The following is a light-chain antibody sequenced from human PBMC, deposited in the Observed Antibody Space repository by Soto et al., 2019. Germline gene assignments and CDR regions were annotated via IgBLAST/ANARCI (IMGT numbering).Light chain of an antibody. CDR3: PQYNNWPRT. V-gene: IGKV3-15*01. CDR1: QSVSSN. CDR2: GAS. J-gene: IGKJ1*01. Sequence: EIVMTQSPATLSVSPGERATLSCRASQSVSSNLAWYKQKPGQAPRLLIYGASTRATGIPARFSGSGSGTEFTLTIRSLQSEDFAVYYCPQYNNWPRTFGQGTKFEIK.